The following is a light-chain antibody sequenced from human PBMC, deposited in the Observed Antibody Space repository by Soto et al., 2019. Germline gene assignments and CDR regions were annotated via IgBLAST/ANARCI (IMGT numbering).Light chain of an antibody. CDR3: QQRSNWPLT. CDR1: QSVRNSL. J-gene: IGKJ4*01. Sequence: VLTHSPGTVSLSPRERATLSCRASQSVRNSLLAWYQQKPGQPPRLLIYDASNRATGIPARFSGSGSGTDFTLTISSLEPEDFAVYYCQQRSNWPLTFGAGTKVDI. V-gene: IGKV3-11*01. CDR2: DAS.